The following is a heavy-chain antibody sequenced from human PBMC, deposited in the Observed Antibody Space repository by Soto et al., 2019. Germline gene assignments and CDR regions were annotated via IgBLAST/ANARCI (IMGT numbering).Heavy chain of an antibody. J-gene: IGHJ4*02. CDR2: IYHSGGT. CDR1: DNSISKDIW. CDR3: ARDTGARTWGFDY. D-gene: IGHD6-6*01. V-gene: IGHV4-4*02. Sequence: SSETVSLTCVVSDNSISKDIWWSWVRQPPGKGLEWIGEIYHSGGTNYNPSLKSRVTMSVDKSKNQFSLNLSSVTAADTAVYYCARDTGARTWGFDYWGQGTLVTVSS.